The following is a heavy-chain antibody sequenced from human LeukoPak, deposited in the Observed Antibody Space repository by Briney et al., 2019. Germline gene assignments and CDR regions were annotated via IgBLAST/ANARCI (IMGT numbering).Heavy chain of an antibody. CDR2: ISTNTGNT. V-gene: IGHV1-18*01. CDR1: ASTFTSNS. D-gene: IGHD2-2*01. Sequence: ASVTLSYTSSASTFTSNSNSTGREAPGQGLRWMGAISTNTGNTNYAQTLKGRVTMTRDTSTSTPYIQLNSLRSDDTAVYYCTRTSDCPHEPPLGYCSSTSSLDYGRQGSL. CDR3: TRTSDCPHEPPLGYCSSTSSLDY. J-gene: IGHJ4*02.